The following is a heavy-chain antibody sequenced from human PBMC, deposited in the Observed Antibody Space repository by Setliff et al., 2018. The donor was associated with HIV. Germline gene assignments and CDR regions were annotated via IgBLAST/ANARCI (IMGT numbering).Heavy chain of an antibody. J-gene: IGHJ4*01. V-gene: IGHV3-7*01. D-gene: IGHD6-13*01. CDR1: GFTFNNYW. Sequence: GGSLRLSCAASGFTFNNYWITWVRQAPGKGLEWVANINQDGSHKYYMYSVKGRFTISRDNAKNSLYLQMNSLRADDTAIYYCARGGASSLPLDYWGHGTLVTV. CDR3: ARGGASSLPLDY. CDR2: INQDGSHK.